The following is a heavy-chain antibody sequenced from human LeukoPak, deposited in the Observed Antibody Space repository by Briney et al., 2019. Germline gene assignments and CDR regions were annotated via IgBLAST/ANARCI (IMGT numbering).Heavy chain of an antibody. Sequence: PSETLSLTCTVSGGSISSYYWSWIRQPPGKGLEWIGYIYYRGSTNYNPSLKSRVTISVDTSKNQFSLKLSSVTAADTAVYWCARGAFGVLLSAFDIWGQGTMVTVSS. CDR3: ARGAFGVLLSAFDI. V-gene: IGHV4-59*01. J-gene: IGHJ3*02. CDR2: IYYRGST. CDR1: GGSISSYY. D-gene: IGHD3-3*01.